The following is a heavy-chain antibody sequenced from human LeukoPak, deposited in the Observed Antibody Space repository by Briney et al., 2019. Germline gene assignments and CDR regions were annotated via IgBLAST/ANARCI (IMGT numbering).Heavy chain of an antibody. D-gene: IGHD3-22*01. CDR2: ISSSGTII. Sequence: GGSLRLSCAASGFTFSDYYMSWIRQAPGKGLEWLSYISSSGTIIYYADSVKGRFTISRDNAKNSLYLQMNSLRADDTAVYYCTRDADTSEHFSWLDLWGQGTLVTVSS. CDR3: TRDADTSEHFSWLDL. CDR1: GFTFSDYY. J-gene: IGHJ5*02. V-gene: IGHV3-11*01.